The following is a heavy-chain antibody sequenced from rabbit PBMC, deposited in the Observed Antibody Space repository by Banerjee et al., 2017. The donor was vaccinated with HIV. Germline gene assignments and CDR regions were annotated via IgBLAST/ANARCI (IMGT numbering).Heavy chain of an antibody. V-gene: IGHV1S47*01. CDR3: ARGRLGLANDAFDP. J-gene: IGHJ2*01. D-gene: IGHD4-1*01. Sequence: QQQLEESGGGLVKPGASLTLTCTASGFDFRFYYMSWVRQAPGKGPEWIAYIDPVFGSTYYASWVNGRFTISSHNAQNTLYLQLNSLTAADTATYFCARGRLGLANDAFDPWGPGTLVTVS. CDR1: GFDFRFYY. CDR2: IDPVFGST.